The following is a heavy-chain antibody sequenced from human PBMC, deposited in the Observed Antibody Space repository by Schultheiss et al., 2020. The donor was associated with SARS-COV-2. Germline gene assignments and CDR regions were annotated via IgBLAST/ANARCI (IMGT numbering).Heavy chain of an antibody. D-gene: IGHD6-19*01. CDR1: GGSISSYY. CDR2: IYTSGST. Sequence: SETLSLTCTVSGGSISSYYWSWIRQPAGKGLEWIGRIYTSGSTNYNPSLKSRVTISVDTSKNQFSLKLSSVTAADTAVYYCAKDQEWLVQGDAFDIWGQGTMVTVSS. CDR3: AKDQEWLVQGDAFDI. V-gene: IGHV4-4*07. J-gene: IGHJ3*02.